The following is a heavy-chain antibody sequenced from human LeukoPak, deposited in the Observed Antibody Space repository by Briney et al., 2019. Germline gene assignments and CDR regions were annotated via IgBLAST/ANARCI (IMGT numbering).Heavy chain of an antibody. D-gene: IGHD1-1*01. CDR1: GFTFSSYG. Sequence: PGGSLRLSCAASGFTFSSYGMHWVRQAPGKGLEWVAVIWYDGSNKYYADSVKGRFTISRDNSKNTLYLQMNSLRAEDTAVYYYAKPRTTTYYYYYMDVWGKGTTVTVSS. CDR3: AKPRTTTYYYYYMDV. J-gene: IGHJ6*03. CDR2: IWYDGSNK. V-gene: IGHV3-33*06.